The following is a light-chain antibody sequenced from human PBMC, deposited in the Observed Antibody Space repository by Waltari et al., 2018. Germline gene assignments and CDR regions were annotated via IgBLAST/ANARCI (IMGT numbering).Light chain of an antibody. CDR2: DAS. CDR3: QQYNKWPPIT. Sequence: EIVVTQSPATLSGAPGERVTLSCRASESVSSNIAWYQQKPGQVLRLLNYDASTRATDTPARFRGSGSGTGFTLTISSLQSEDFAVYYCQQYNKWPPITFGQGTRLEIK. V-gene: IGKV3-15*01. J-gene: IGKJ5*01. CDR1: ESVSSN.